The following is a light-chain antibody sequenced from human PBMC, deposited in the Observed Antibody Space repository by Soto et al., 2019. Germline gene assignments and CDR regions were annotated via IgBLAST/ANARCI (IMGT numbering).Light chain of an antibody. V-gene: IGLV2-8*01. Sequence: QSALTQPASVSGSPGQSITISCTGTSSDVGGYNYVSWYQQHPGKAPKLMIYEVNKRPSGVPDRFSGSKSGNTASLTASGLQAEDEADYYCSSYAGSSNVFGTGTKVTVL. CDR3: SSYAGSSNV. J-gene: IGLJ1*01. CDR2: EVN. CDR1: SSDVGGYNY.